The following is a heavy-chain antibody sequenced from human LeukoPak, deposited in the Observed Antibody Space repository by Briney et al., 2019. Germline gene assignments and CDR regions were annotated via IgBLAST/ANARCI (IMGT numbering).Heavy chain of an antibody. CDR3: ARHSVVVPAAIYNWFDP. Sequence: SSETLSLTCTVSGGSISSSSYYWGWIRQPPGKGLDWIGSIYYSGSTYYNPSLKSRVTISVDTSKNQFSLKLSSVTAADTAVYYCARHSVVVPAAIYNWFDPWGQGTLVTVSS. V-gene: IGHV4-39*01. CDR2: IYYSGST. CDR1: GGSISSSSYY. J-gene: IGHJ5*02. D-gene: IGHD2-2*02.